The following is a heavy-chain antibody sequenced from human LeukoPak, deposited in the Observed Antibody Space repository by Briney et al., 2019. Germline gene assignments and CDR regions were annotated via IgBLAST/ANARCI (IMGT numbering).Heavy chain of an antibody. Sequence: QPGGSLRLSCAASGFTFSSYWMHWVRQAPGKGLVWISGINTDGSTTSYADSVKGRFTISRDNANNTLYLQMNSLRAEDTAAYYCARNSGSNRPVDCWGQGTLVAVSS. D-gene: IGHD1-26*01. CDR2: INTDGSTT. CDR3: ARNSGSNRPVDC. J-gene: IGHJ4*02. V-gene: IGHV3-74*01. CDR1: GFTFSSYW.